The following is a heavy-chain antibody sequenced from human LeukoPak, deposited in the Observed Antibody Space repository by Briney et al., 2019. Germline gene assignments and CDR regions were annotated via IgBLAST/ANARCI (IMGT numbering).Heavy chain of an antibody. CDR1: GFTFSSYA. J-gene: IGHJ1*01. D-gene: IGHD1-26*01. CDR2: ISYDGSNK. Sequence: GRSLRLSCAASGFTFSSYAMHWVRQAPGKGLEWVAVISYDGSNKYYADSVKGRFTISRDNSKNTLYLQMNSLRAEDTAVYYCVCDYYRASSFQHWGQGTLVTVSS. CDR3: VCDYYRASSFQH. V-gene: IGHV3-30-3*01.